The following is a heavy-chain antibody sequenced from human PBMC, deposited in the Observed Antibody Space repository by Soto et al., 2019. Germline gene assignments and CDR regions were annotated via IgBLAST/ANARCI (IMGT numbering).Heavy chain of an antibody. D-gene: IGHD4-4*01. V-gene: IGHV1-8*02. Sequence: QVPLVQSGAEVKKPGASVKVSCKASGYIFTSYNINWVRQAAGHGLEWMGWVTPDSGHTVYAQKFQGRVTMTRDTSIGTAHMELRSLTPEDTAVYYCARSAPSSNAALEYLSYMDVWGKGASVTVSS. CDR1: GYIFTSYN. J-gene: IGHJ6*03. CDR3: ARSAPSSNAALEYLSYMDV. CDR2: VTPDSGHT.